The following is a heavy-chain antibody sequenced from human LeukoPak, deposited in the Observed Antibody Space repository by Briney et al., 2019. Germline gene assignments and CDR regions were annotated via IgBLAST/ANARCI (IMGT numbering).Heavy chain of an antibody. J-gene: IGHJ4*02. D-gene: IGHD3-10*01. CDR2: ISVRTGQT. CDR3: AKRGGVRGDRGFED. CDR1: GFTFSSYA. Sequence: QPGGSLRLSCAASGFTFSSYAMSRVRQAPGQGLEWVSSISVRTGQTYYAESVEGRFTISRADAKNTVYLQMNSLRDEGTAIYYCAKRGGVRGDRGFEDWGQGTLVSVSS. V-gene: IGHV3-23*01.